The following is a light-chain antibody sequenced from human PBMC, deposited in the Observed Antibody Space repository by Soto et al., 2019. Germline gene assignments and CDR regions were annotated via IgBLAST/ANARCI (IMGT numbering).Light chain of an antibody. CDR1: SSDVGSYNY. J-gene: IGLJ2*01. V-gene: IGLV2-14*03. CDR3: SSYRSSSTPVI. Sequence: QSVLTQPASVSGSPGQSITISCTGTSSDVGSYNYVSWYQHHPGKAPKLMIYDVSNRPSGVSNRFSGSKSGNTASLTISGLQAEDEADYYCSSYRSSSTPVIFGGGTQLTVL. CDR2: DVS.